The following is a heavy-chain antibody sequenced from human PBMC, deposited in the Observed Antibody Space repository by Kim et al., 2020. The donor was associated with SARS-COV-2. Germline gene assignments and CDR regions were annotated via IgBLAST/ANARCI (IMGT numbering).Heavy chain of an antibody. Sequence: GGSLRLSCAASGFTFSGSAMHWVRQASGKGLEWVGRIRSKANSYATAYAASVKGRFTISRDDSKNTAYLQMNSLKTEDTAVYYCTRQISSGWYGHDYWGQGTLVTVSS. J-gene: IGHJ4*02. V-gene: IGHV3-73*01. D-gene: IGHD6-19*01. CDR2: IRSKANSYAT. CDR3: TRQISSGWYGHDY. CDR1: GFTFSGSA.